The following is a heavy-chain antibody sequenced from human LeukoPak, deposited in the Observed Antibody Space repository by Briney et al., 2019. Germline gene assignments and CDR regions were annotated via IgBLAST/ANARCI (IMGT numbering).Heavy chain of an antibody. CDR3: ATKTIPGITVAGTAFDV. J-gene: IGHJ3*01. D-gene: IGHD6-19*01. CDR1: GFTFTGYY. CDR2: INPNSGGT. Sequence: ASVKVSCKASGFTFTGYYMHWVRQAPGQGLEWTGWINPNSGGTNYAQKFQGRVTMTRDTSVSTAYMELRRLRSDDTAVYYCATKTIPGITVAGTAFDVWGQGTLVTVSS. V-gene: IGHV1-2*02.